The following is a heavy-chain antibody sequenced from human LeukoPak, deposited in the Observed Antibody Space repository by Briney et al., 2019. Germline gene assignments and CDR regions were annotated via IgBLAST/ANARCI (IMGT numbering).Heavy chain of an antibody. CDR1: GFTFSRYA. V-gene: IGHV3-30*18. J-gene: IGHJ4*02. Sequence: PGRSLRLSCADSGFTFSRYAMHWLRQAPGKGLEWVAVISYDGSNKFYADSVKGRLAISRDNSKNTLYPQMNSLRTEDTAVYYCAKASNNHGLGGTVEYWGQGTLVTVSS. CDR3: AKASNNHGLGGTVEY. D-gene: IGHD1-14*01. CDR2: ISYDGSNK.